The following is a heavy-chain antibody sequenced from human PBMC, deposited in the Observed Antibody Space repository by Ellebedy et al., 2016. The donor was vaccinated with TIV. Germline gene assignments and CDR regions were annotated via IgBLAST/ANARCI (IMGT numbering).Heavy chain of an antibody. D-gene: IGHD3-22*01. CDR2: IIPILGIA. CDR1: GGTFSSYA. CDR3: AKAKGKYYYDSSENYYYGMDG. Sequence: SVKVSXXASGGTFSSYAISWVRQAPGQGLEWMGRIIPILGIANYAQKFQGRVTITADKSTSTAYMELSSLRSEDTAVYYCAKAKGKYYYDSSENYYYGMDGWGQGTTVTVSS. V-gene: IGHV1-69*04. J-gene: IGHJ6*02.